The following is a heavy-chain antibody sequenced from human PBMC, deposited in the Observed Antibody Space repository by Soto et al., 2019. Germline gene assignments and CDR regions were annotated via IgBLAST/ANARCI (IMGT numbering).Heavy chain of an antibody. D-gene: IGHD2-8*01. CDR3: ARDPGRGGCHDY. V-gene: IGHV3-74*01. CDR1: GFTFRTYW. CDR2: INSDGSSI. J-gene: IGHJ4*02. Sequence: EVQLVESGGGLVQPGGSLRLSCAASGFTFRTYWMYWVRQAPGKGLVWVSRINSDGSSINYADSVKARFTISRDNAKNTLYLQMNSLRAEDTAVYYCARDPGRGGCHDYWGQGTLVTVSS.